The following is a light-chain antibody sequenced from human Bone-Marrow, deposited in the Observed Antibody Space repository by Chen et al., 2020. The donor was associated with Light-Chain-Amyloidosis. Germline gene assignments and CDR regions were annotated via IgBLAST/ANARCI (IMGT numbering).Light chain of an antibody. J-gene: IGKJ2*01. CDR1: QSISTY. CDR3: QQSYNTPHT. CDR2: VAS. Sequence: DIQMTPSASSLSASVGDRVTITCRASQSISTYLNWYQHKPGVAPRLLIYVASKLQSGVPSRFSGSGSGTDITLTISSLEPDDSATYYCQQSYNTPHTFGQGTNLEIK. V-gene: IGKV1-39*01.